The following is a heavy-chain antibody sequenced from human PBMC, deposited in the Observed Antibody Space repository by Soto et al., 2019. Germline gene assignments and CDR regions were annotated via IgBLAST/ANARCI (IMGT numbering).Heavy chain of an antibody. CDR1: GFTVSSNY. V-gene: IGHV3-53*01. D-gene: IGHD2-15*01. CDR2: IYSGGST. Sequence: GGSLRLSCAASGFTVSSNYMSWVRQAPGKGLEWVSVIYSGGSTYYADSVKGRFTISRDNSKDTLYLQMNSLRAEDTAVYYCAKGSASARPYYFDYWGQGTLVTVSS. J-gene: IGHJ4*02. CDR3: AKGSASARPYYFDY.